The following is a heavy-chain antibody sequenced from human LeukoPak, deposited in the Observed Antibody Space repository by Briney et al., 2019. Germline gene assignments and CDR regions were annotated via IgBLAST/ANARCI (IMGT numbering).Heavy chain of an antibody. CDR1: GGSISSSNW. CDR3: ASLYYYDSSGYPDDAFDI. D-gene: IGHD3-22*01. Sequence: SGALSLTCAVSGGSISSSNWWSWVRQPPGKGLEWIGEIYHSGSTNYNPSLKSRVTISVDKSKNQFSLKLSSVTAADTAVYYCASLYYYDSSGYPDDAFDIWGQGTMVTVSS. J-gene: IGHJ3*02. CDR2: IYHSGST. V-gene: IGHV4-4*02.